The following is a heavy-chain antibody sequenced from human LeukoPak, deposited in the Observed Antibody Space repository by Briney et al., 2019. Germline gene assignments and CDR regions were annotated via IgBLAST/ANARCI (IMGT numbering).Heavy chain of an antibody. CDR2: INPNSGGT. J-gene: IGHJ5*02. CDR3: ARVGTSWYMEYWFDP. Sequence: ASVKVSCKASGYTFTDYYMHWVRQAPGQGPEWMGWINPNSGGTSYAQKFQGRVTMTRDTSISTAYMELSSLRSDDTAVYFCARVGTSWYMEYWFDPWGQGTLVTVSS. V-gene: IGHV1-2*02. CDR1: GYTFTDYY. D-gene: IGHD6-13*01.